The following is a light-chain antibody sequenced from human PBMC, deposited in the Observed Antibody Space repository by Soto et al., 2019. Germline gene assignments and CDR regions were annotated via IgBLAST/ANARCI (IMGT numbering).Light chain of an antibody. V-gene: IGLV3-21*02. CDR3: QVLDSSSDHYV. J-gene: IGLJ1*01. CDR1: NIGTKS. CDR2: DES. Sequence: SYELTQPPSVSVAPGQTARTTCGGNNIGTKSGHWSQQRPGQAPELVVYDESDRPSVFPGLCCGSNSGDTATLAISRGVAGDEADYHVQVLDSSSDHYVCTNGSKVTVL.